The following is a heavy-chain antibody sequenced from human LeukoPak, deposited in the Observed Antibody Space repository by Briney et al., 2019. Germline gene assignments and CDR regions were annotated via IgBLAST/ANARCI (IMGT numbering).Heavy chain of an antibody. CDR1: GYTLTELS. V-gene: IGHV1-24*01. D-gene: IGHD1-7*01. CDR3: ARALAYNWNYVGYYYYYMDV. CDR2: FDPEDGET. Sequence: GASVKVSCKVSGYTLTELSMHWVRQAPGKGLEWMGGFDPEDGETIYAQKFQGRVTMTEDTSTDTAYMELSSLRSEDTAVYYCARALAYNWNYVGYYYYYMDVWGKGTTVTVSS. J-gene: IGHJ6*03.